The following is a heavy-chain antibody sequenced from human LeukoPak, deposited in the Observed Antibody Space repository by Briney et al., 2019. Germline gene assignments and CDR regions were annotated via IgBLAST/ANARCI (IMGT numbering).Heavy chain of an antibody. Sequence: ASVKVSCKASGYTFTGYYMHWVRQAPGQGLEWMGWINPNSGGTNYAQKFQGWVTMTRDTSISTACMELSRLRSDDTAVYYCAKGHRGVTMVRGALYDAFDIWGQGTMVTVSS. D-gene: IGHD3-10*01. CDR3: AKGHRGVTMVRGALYDAFDI. J-gene: IGHJ3*02. CDR2: INPNSGGT. CDR1: GYTFTGYY. V-gene: IGHV1-2*04.